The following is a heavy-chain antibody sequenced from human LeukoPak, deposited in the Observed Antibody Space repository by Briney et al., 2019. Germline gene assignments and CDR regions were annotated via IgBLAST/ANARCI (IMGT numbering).Heavy chain of an antibody. CDR1: GFTFSSYA. V-gene: IGHV3-23*01. J-gene: IGHJ4*02. D-gene: IGHD2-15*01. CDR2: ISGSGGST. CDR3: AKDPGDIVVVVAATYFDY. Sequence: GGSLRLSCAASGFTFSSYAMSWVRQAPGKGLEWVSAISGSGGSTYYADFVKGRFTISRDNSKNTLYLQMNSLRAEDTAVYYCAKDPGDIVVVVAATYFDYWGQGTLVTVSS.